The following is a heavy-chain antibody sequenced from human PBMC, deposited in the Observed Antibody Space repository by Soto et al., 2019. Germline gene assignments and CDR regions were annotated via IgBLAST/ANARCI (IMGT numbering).Heavy chain of an antibody. CDR2: ILHDGSAE. CDR1: GFTFTSYG. Sequence: AGGSLRLSCAASGFTFTSYGMHWVRQAPGKGLEWMALILHDGSAEYYADSVKGRFTISRDNSKNTLYLQMNSLRAEDTAVYYCARSRDGYSFYFYYGMDGWGQGTTVPVSS. CDR3: ARSRDGYSFYFYYGMDG. V-gene: IGHV3-30*03. J-gene: IGHJ6*02. D-gene: IGHD4-4*01.